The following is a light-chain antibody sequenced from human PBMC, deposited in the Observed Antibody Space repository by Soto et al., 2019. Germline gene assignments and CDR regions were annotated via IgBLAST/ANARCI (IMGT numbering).Light chain of an antibody. CDR3: SSYTSDTTVI. Sequence: QSALTQPASVSGSPGQSITISCTGTSSDVGVYDYVSWYQQHPGKAPRVMIYDVSNRPSGISSRVSGSKSGNTASLTISGLQAEDEADYYCSSYTSDTTVIFGGGSKVTVL. V-gene: IGLV2-14*01. CDR1: SSDVGVYDY. J-gene: IGLJ2*01. CDR2: DVS.